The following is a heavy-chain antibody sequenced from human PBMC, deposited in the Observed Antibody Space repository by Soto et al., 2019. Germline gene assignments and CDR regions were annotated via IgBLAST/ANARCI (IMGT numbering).Heavy chain of an antibody. Sequence: QVQLVQSGAEVKKPGSSVKVSCKASGGTFSSYAISWVRQAPGQGLEWMGGIIPISDTTNYAQKFQGRVTITADESTSTAYMELSSLRSEDTAVYYCARSHGSIISLEIYYYYYYGMDVWGQGTTVTVSS. CDR1: GGTFSSYA. D-gene: IGHD3-22*01. CDR2: IIPISDTT. V-gene: IGHV1-69*01. J-gene: IGHJ6*02. CDR3: ARSHGSIISLEIYYYYYYGMDV.